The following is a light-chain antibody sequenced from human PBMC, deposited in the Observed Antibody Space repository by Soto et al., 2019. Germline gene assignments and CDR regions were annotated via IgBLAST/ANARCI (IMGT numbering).Light chain of an antibody. Sequence: MVLTQSPGTLSFSPGERASLSCRASQSVSSGHLAWYQQKPGQAPRLLIYGASSRATGIPDRFSGSGSGTDFTLTISRLEPEDYAVYYCQQYGHSLWTFGQGTKVDIK. V-gene: IGKV3-20*01. CDR3: QQYGHSLWT. CDR2: GAS. CDR1: QSVSSGH. J-gene: IGKJ1*01.